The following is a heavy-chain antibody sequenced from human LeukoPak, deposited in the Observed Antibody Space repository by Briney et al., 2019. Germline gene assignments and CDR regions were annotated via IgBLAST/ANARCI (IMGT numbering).Heavy chain of an antibody. Sequence: SETLSLTCTVSGGSISSGSYYWSWIRQPAGKGLEWIGRIYTSGSTHYNPSLKSRVTMSVDTSKNQFSLKLSSVTAADTAVYYCARLITGTTTAFDIWGQGTMVTGSS. J-gene: IGHJ3*02. CDR1: GGSISSGSYY. V-gene: IGHV4-61*02. CDR2: IYTSGST. D-gene: IGHD1-7*01. CDR3: ARLITGTTTAFDI.